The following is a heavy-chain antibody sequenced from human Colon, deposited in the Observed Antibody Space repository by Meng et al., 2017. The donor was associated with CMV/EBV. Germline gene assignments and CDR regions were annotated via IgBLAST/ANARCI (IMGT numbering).Heavy chain of an antibody. Sequence: ASVKVSCKASGYTFTSYDINWVRQATGQGLEWMGWMNPNSGNTGYAQKFQGRVTITRNTSISTAYMELNSLRSEDTAVYYCARGFVVVPAALGYWGQGTLVTVSS. CDR1: GYTFTSYD. V-gene: IGHV1-8*03. J-gene: IGHJ4*02. CDR3: ARGFVVVPAALGY. CDR2: MNPNSGNT. D-gene: IGHD2-2*01.